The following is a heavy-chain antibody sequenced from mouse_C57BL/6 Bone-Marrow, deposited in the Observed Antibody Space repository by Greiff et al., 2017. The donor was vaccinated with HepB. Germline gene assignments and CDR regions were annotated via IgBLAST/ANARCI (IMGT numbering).Heavy chain of an antibody. CDR3: ARDRFITTVVATFDY. D-gene: IGHD1-1*01. Sequence: EVQLVESGGGLVKPGGSLKLSCAASGFTFSSYAMSWVRQTPEKRLEWVATISDGGSYTYYPDNLKGRFTISRDNAKNNLYLQMSHLKSEDTAMYYCARDRFITTVVATFDYWGQGTTLTVSS. CDR1: GFTFSSYA. CDR2: ISDGGSYT. J-gene: IGHJ2*01. V-gene: IGHV5-4*01.